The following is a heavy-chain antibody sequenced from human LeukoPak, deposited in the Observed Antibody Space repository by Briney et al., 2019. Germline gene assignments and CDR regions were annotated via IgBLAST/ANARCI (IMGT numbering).Heavy chain of an antibody. CDR3: ARAASEGIVVVPAAIRWFDP. D-gene: IGHD2-2*01. Sequence: EASVKVSCKASGYTFTGYYMHWVRQAPGQGLEWMGWINPNSGGTNYAQKFQGRVTMTRDTSISTAYMELSRLRSDDTAVYYCARAASEGIVVVPAAIRWFDPWGQGTLVTVSS. CDR1: GYTFTGYY. CDR2: INPNSGGT. J-gene: IGHJ5*02. V-gene: IGHV1-2*02.